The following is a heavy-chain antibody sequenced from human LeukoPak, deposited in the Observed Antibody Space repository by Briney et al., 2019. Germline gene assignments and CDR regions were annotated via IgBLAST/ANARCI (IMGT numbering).Heavy chain of an antibody. Sequence: PGGSLRLSCAASGCTLSRYWMHWVRQAPGKGLVWVARINSDESSTSYADSVKGRFTISRDNAKNTLYLQMSSLRAEDTAVYYCARENWYCSGGSCYSGWFDPWGQGTLVTVSS. V-gene: IGHV3-74*01. CDR2: INSDESST. J-gene: IGHJ5*02. D-gene: IGHD2-15*01. CDR3: ARENWYCSGGSCYSGWFDP. CDR1: GCTLSRYW.